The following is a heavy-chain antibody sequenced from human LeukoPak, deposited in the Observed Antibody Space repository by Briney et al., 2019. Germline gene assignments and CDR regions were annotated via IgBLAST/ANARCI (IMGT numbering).Heavy chain of an antibody. D-gene: IGHD5-18*01. CDR3: ARGRTQLSFHSFDY. CDR1: GGSFSGYY. Sequence: SETLSLTCAVYGGSFSGYYWSWIRQPPGKGLEWIGEINHSGSTNYNPSLKSRVTISVDTSKNQFSLKLSSVTAADTAVYYCARGRTQLSFHSFDYWGQGTLVTVSS. CDR2: INHSGST. J-gene: IGHJ4*02. V-gene: IGHV4-34*01.